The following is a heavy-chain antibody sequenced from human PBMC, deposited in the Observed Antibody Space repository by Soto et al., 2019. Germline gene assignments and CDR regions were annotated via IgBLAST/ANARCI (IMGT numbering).Heavy chain of an antibody. CDR3: ARDGSGSPGAADH. V-gene: IGHV4-4*02. Sequence: QVQLQESGPGLVKPSETLSLICSVSGDSISSNNWWSWVRQPPGKGLEWIGEVYQSGTTNYNPSLRSRVTMSVDTSKNPFSLNLRSVTAADTAVYYCARDGSGSPGAADHWGQGTLVTVSS. CDR2: VYQSGTT. D-gene: IGHD1-26*01. J-gene: IGHJ4*02. CDR1: GDSISSNNW.